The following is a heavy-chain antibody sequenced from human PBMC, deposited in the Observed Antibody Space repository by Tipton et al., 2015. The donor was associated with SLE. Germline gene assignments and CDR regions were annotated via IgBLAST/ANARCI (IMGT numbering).Heavy chain of an antibody. V-gene: IGHV4-39*07. D-gene: IGHD3-3*01. Sequence: LRLSCTVSSGFLTSSSYYWGWIRQPPGKGLEWIGSIYYSGSTYYNPSLKSRVTISVDTSKNQFSLKLSSVTAADTAVYYCATWRGYDFWTGYSPYYFDYWGQGTLVTVSS. J-gene: IGHJ4*02. CDR3: ATWRGYDFWTGYSPYYFDY. CDR2: IYYSGST. CDR1: SGFLTSSSYY.